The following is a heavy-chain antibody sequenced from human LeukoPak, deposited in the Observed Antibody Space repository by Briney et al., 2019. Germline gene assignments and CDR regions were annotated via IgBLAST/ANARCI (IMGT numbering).Heavy chain of an antibody. D-gene: IGHD6-13*01. CDR2: ISYDGSNK. Sequence: PGRSLRLSCAASGFTFSSYAMHWVRQAPGKGLEWVAVISYDGSNKYYADSVKGRFTISRDNSKNTLYLQMNSLRAEDAAVYYCAREGVAAAGPFDYWGQGTLVTVSS. V-gene: IGHV3-30-3*01. CDR1: GFTFSSYA. CDR3: AREGVAAAGPFDY. J-gene: IGHJ4*02.